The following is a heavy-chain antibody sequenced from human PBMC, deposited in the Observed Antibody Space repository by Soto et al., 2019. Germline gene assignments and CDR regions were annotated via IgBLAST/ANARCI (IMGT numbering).Heavy chain of an antibody. Sequence: EVQLLESGGGLVQPGGSLRLSCAASGFTFSSYAMSWVRQAPGKGLEWVSAISGSGGSTYYADSVKGRFTISRDNSKNTLYLQMNSLRAEDTSVYYCAKDKYNWNDVGDAFDIWGHGTMVTVSS. CDR3: AKDKYNWNDVGDAFDI. D-gene: IGHD1-1*01. CDR1: GFTFSSYA. CDR2: ISGSGGST. J-gene: IGHJ3*02. V-gene: IGHV3-23*01.